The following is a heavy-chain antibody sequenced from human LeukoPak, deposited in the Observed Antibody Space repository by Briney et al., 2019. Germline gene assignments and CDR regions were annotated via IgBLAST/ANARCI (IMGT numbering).Heavy chain of an antibody. V-gene: IGHV3-11*04. CDR1: GFPFSDYD. CDR3: ARDYVVVVPAGFDY. D-gene: IGHD2-15*01. CDR2: ISSSDSRI. J-gene: IGHJ4*02. Sequence: GGSLRLSCAASGFPFSDYDMSWIRQAPGKGLEWVSYISSSDSRIYYADSVKDRFTISRDNAKNSLYLQMNSLRAEDTAVYYCARDYVVVVPAGFDYWGQGTLVTVSS.